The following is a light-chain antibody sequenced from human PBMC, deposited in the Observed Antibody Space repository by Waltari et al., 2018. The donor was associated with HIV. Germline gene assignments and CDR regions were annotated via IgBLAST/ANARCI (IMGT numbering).Light chain of an antibody. J-gene: IGLJ2*01. CDR3: SSYTTISIL. CDR2: NVN. CDR1: SSDIGTYNY. Sequence: QPASVSGSPGQAITIPCTGSSSDIGTYNYVSWYQQHPGKAPKLLIYNVNKRPSGVSHRFSGSKSDNAASLTISGLQAEDEADYFCSSYTTISILFGGGTKLTVL. V-gene: IGLV2-14*03.